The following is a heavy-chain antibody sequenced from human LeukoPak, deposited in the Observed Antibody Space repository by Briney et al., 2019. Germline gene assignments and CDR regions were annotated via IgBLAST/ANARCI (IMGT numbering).Heavy chain of an antibody. CDR1: GYTLTELS. Sequence: APVKVSCKVSGYTLTELSIQWVRQAPGKGLEWMGGFDPEDGETIYAQKFQGRLTMTEDTSIDTAYMDLSSLRSEDTAVYYCARGYCSGGSCYSPTYYYYMDVWGKGTTVTVSS. D-gene: IGHD2-15*01. V-gene: IGHV1-24*01. J-gene: IGHJ6*03. CDR2: FDPEDGET. CDR3: ARGYCSGGSCYSPTYYYYMDV.